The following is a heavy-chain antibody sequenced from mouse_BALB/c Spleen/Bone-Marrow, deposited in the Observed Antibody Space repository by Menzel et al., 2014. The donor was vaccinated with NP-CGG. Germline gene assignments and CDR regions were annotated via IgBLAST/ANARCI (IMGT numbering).Heavy chain of an antibody. CDR2: IDPANGNT. CDR1: GFNIKDTY. D-gene: IGHD2-1*01. J-gene: IGHJ3*01. CDR3: ARNGNYGAWFAY. Sequence: VQLQQPGAELVKPGASVKLSYTASGFNIKDTYMHWVKQRPEQGLEWIGRIDPANGNTKYDPKFQGKATITADTSSNTAYLQLSSLTSEDTAVYYCARNGNYGAWFAYWGQGTLVTVSA. V-gene: IGHV14-3*02.